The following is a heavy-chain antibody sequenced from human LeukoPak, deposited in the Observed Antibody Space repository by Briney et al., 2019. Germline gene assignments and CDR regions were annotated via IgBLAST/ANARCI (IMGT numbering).Heavy chain of an antibody. CDR3: ARGVTARGFYYYMDI. J-gene: IGHJ6*03. Sequence: ASVKVSCKASGYTFTGYYMHWVRQAPGQGLEWMGWINPSSGGTNSAQKFQGRVTMTRDTSISTTYMELSRLTSDDTAVYSCARGVTARGFYYYMDIWGKGTTVTISS. CDR2: INPSSGGT. CDR1: GYTFTGYY. V-gene: IGHV1-2*02. D-gene: IGHD2-21*02.